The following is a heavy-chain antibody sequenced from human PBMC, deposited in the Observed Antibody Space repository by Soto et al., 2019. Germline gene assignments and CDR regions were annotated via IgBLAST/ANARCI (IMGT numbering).Heavy chain of an antibody. Sequence: EVQLVESGGGLVQPGGTLKVSCAASGFTFSASGMHWVRQASGKGLEWVGRIRSKGYSYATAYAASVRGRFTIPRDDSKNTAYLQMNSLKTEDTAVYYCTRRAEGGMDVWGQGTTVTVSS. CDR1: GFTFSASG. V-gene: IGHV3-73*01. CDR2: IRSKGYSYAT. J-gene: IGHJ6*02. CDR3: TRRAEGGMDV.